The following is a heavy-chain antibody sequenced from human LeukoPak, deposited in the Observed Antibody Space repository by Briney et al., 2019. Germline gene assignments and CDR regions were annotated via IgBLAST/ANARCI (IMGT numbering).Heavy chain of an antibody. J-gene: IGHJ4*02. V-gene: IGHV3-23*01. D-gene: IGHD4-17*01. CDR3: AKEVAGYGDYVDY. CDR1: GFTFSSYV. CDR2: ISGGGGST. Sequence: QAGGSLRLSCAASGFTFSSYVMSWVRQAPGKGLEWVSAISGGGGSTNYADSVKGRFTISRDNSKNTLYLQMNSLRAEDTAVYYCAKEVAGYGDYVDYWGQGTLVTVSS.